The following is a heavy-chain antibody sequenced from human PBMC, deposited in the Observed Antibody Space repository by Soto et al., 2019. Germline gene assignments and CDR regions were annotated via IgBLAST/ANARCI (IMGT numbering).Heavy chain of an antibody. CDR2: IYYSGST. J-gene: IGHJ4*02. V-gene: IGHV4-59*01. CDR3: ARFGSGWYYFDY. Sequence: SETLSLTCTVSGGSISSYYWSWIRQPPGKGLEWIGYIYYSGSTNYNPSLKSRVTISVDTSKNQFSLKLSSVTAADTAVYYCARFGSGWYYFDYWGQGTLVTVSS. D-gene: IGHD6-19*01. CDR1: GGSISSYY.